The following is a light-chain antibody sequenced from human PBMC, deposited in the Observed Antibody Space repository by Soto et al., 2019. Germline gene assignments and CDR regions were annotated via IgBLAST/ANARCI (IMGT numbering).Light chain of an antibody. CDR1: SSDIGGYKY. CDR3: TSYSRYSVLV. J-gene: IGLJ3*02. CDR2: EVS. V-gene: IGLV2-14*01. Sequence: QSALTQPASVSGSAGQSITISCTGTSSDIGGYKYVSWYQHHPGKAPKLIIFEVSNRPSGVSDRFSGSNSGNTASLTISGLQAEDEADYYCTSYSRYSVLVFGGGTKVTVL.